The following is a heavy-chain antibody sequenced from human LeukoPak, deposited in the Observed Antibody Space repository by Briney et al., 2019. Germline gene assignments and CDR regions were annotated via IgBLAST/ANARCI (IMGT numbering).Heavy chain of an antibody. CDR3: ARDGRRPPYYFDY. CDR2: ISSSSSTI. J-gene: IGHJ4*02. Sequence: GGSLRLSCAASGFTFSTYSMNWVRQAPGKGLEWVSYISSSSSTIYYADSVKGRFTISRDNAKNSLYLQMNSLRAEDTAVYYCARDGRRPPYYFDYWGQGTLVILSS. CDR1: GFTFSTYS. V-gene: IGHV3-48*01. D-gene: IGHD3/OR15-3a*01.